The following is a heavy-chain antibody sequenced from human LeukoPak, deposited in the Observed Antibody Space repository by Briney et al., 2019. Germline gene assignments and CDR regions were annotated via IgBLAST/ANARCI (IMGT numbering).Heavy chain of an antibody. D-gene: IGHD6-19*01. J-gene: IGHJ5*02. CDR3: AKRAVAGPHNWFDP. Sequence: PGGSLRLSCAASGSTFSSYGMHWVRQAPGKGLEWVAFIRYDGSNKYYADSVRGRFTISRDNSKNTLYLQMNSLRAEDTAVYYCAKRAVAGPHNWFDPWGQGTLVTVSS. CDR2: IRYDGSNK. CDR1: GSTFSSYG. V-gene: IGHV3-30*02.